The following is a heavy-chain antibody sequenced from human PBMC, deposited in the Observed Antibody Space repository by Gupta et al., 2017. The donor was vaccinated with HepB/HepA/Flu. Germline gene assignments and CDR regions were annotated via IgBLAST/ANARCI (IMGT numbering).Heavy chain of an antibody. V-gene: IGHV3-15*01. D-gene: IGHD4-11*01. CDR2: VKSATEGGAT. CDR1: GFNFINAW. J-gene: IGHJ4*02. CDR3: ATWGTYSGRDEHFLDY. Sequence: EVVLVESGGGVVKPGESLRLSCAASGFNFINAWMTWVRRAPGKGLELVARVKSATEGGATDYWAPAKGRFSVSRDDSESTLNLQMNNLKTEETAVYYCATWGTYSGRDEHFLDYGGPGIPVTVSS.